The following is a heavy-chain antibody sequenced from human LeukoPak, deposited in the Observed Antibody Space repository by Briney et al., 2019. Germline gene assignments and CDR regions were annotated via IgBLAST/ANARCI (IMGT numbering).Heavy chain of an antibody. D-gene: IGHD1-26*01. J-gene: IGHJ3*02. V-gene: IGHV3-23*01. CDR3: AKVQGPIVGATKDAFDI. Sequence: QSGGSLRLSCAASGFTFSSYAMSWVRQAPGKGLEWVSAISGSGGSTYYADSVKGRFTISRDNSKNTLYLQMNSLRAEDTAVYYCAKVQGPIVGATKDAFDIWGQGTMVTVSS. CDR1: GFTFSSYA. CDR2: ISGSGGST.